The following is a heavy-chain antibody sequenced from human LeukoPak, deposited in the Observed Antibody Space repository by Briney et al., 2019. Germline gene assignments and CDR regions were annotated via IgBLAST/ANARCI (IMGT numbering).Heavy chain of an antibody. V-gene: IGHV3-9*01. CDR2: ISWNSGSI. D-gene: IGHD2-2*01. CDR1: GFTFDDYA. J-gene: IGHJ4*02. CDR3: AKGVAAAKVDSYFDY. Sequence: GGSLRLPCAASGFTFDDYAMHWVRQAPGKGLEWVSGISWNSGSIGYADSVKGRFTLSRDNAKNSLYLQMNSLRAEDTALYYCAKGVAAAKVDSYFDYWGQGTLVTVSS.